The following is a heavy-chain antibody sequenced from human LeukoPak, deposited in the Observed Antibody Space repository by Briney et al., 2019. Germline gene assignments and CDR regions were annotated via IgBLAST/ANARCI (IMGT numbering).Heavy chain of an antibody. J-gene: IGHJ5*02. CDR2: IGSSPTTI. D-gene: IGHD6-19*01. CDR1: GFTFSSYS. V-gene: IGHV3-48*01. CDR3: ARDHIAVAGPFDP. Sequence: GGSLRLSCAASGFTFSSYSMSWVRQAPGKGLEWVSYIGSSPTTIFYADSVKGRFTISRDNAKNSLCLQMNSLRAEDTAVYYCARDHIAVAGPFDPWGQGTLVTVSS.